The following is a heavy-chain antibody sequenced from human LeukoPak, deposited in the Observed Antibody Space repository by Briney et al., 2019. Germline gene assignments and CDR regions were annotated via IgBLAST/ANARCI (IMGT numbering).Heavy chain of an antibody. CDR1: GGSISSYY. J-gene: IGHJ4*02. V-gene: IGHV4-4*07. Sequence: SETLSLTCTVSGGSISSYYWSWIRQPAGKGLEWIGRIYTSGSTNYNPSLKSRVTMSVDTSKNQFSLKLSSVTAADTAVYYCARGIAAAGKTYYFDYWGQGTLVTVSS. D-gene: IGHD6-13*01. CDR2: IYTSGST. CDR3: ARGIAAAGKTYYFDY.